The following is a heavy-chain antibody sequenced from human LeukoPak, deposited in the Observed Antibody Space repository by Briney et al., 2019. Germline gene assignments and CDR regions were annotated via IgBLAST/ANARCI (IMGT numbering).Heavy chain of an antibody. CDR2: INHSGST. D-gene: IGHD6-19*01. Sequence: GSLRLSCAASGFTLSSYAMHWVRQAPGKGLEWIGEINHSGSTNYNPSLKSRVTISVDTSKNQFSLKLSSVTAADTAVYYCARVGIGNSSGWYRGSTYNWFDPWGQGTLVTVSS. CDR3: ARVGIGNSSGWYRGSTYNWFDP. J-gene: IGHJ5*02. CDR1: GFTLSSYA. V-gene: IGHV4-34*01.